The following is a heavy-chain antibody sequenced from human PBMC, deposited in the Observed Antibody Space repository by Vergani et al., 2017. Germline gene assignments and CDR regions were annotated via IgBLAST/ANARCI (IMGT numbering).Heavy chain of an antibody. Sequence: QVQLVQSGAEVKKPGSSVKVSCKASGGTFSSYAISWVRQAPGQGLEWMGGIIPIFGTANYAQKFQGRVTITADESTSTAYMELSSLRSADTAVYYCARGYYSSTSCYTGVAFDIWGQGTMVTVSS. D-gene: IGHD2-2*02. CDR3: ARGYYSSTSCYTGVAFDI. CDR2: IIPIFGTA. V-gene: IGHV1-69*12. J-gene: IGHJ3*02. CDR1: GGTFSSYA.